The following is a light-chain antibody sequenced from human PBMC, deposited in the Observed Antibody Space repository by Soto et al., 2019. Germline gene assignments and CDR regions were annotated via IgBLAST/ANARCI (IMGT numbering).Light chain of an antibody. CDR1: QSVSSN. V-gene: IGKV3-15*01. Sequence: EIVMTQSPATLSMSPGERATLSCRASQSVSSNLAWYQQKPGQAPRLLIYGASTRATGIPARFSGSGSGTEFTLTISSLQSEDFALYYCQHYNNWPLTFGGGTKVDIK. J-gene: IGKJ4*01. CDR3: QHYNNWPLT. CDR2: GAS.